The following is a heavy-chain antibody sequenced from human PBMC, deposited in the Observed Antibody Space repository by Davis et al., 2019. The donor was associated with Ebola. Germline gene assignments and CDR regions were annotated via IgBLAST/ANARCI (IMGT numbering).Heavy chain of an antibody. J-gene: IGHJ4*02. CDR3: ASSYWPHTLAY. V-gene: IGHV3-74*01. CDR1: GFTFRDYW. Sequence: PWGSLTLSCAASGFTFRDYWMHWVRHAPGKGPEWVSRISPDGSNIGYADFVKGRFTISRDNSKNTLYVQMNNLGADDTALYYCASSYWPHTLAYWGQGKPVTVSS. D-gene: IGHD3-10*01. CDR2: ISPDGSNI.